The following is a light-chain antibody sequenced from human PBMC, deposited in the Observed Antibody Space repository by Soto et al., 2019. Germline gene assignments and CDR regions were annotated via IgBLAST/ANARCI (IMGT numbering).Light chain of an antibody. CDR1: LSNIGGNT. Sequence: QSVLTQPPSASGTPGQRVTISCSGSLSNIGGNTVHWYQQLPGTAPKILIYSNNQRPSGVPDRFSGSKSGTLASLAISGLQSEDEADYYCAAWDGSLNGWLFGRGTQLTVL. CDR2: SNN. CDR3: AAWDGSLNGWL. V-gene: IGLV1-44*01. J-gene: IGLJ3*02.